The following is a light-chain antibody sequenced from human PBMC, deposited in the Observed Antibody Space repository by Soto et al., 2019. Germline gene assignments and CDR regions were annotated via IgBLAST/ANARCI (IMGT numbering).Light chain of an antibody. V-gene: IGKV1-27*01. CDR1: QAINNY. J-gene: IGKJ4*01. Sequence: DIQMTQSPSTLSASIGDRVTITCRASQAINNYLAWYQQKPGKVPKLLIYAASTLQSGVPSRFSGSGSGTDFTLTISSLQPEDVATYYCQKYNSAPLTFGGGPKVDIK. CDR3: QKYNSAPLT. CDR2: AAS.